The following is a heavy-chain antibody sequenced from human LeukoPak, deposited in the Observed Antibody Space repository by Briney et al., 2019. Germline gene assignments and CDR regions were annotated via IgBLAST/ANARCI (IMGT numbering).Heavy chain of an antibody. CDR3: AKDAAGPEY. CDR1: GFSFSRYR. J-gene: IGHJ4*02. Sequence: PGGSLRLSCAASGFSFSRYRMNWVRQAPGKGLDWVSGISASGGDTWYPDSVKGRFTISRDNSTNTLLLQMRSLRVEDTAMYYCAKDAAGPEYWGQGTLVTVSS. CDR2: ISASGGDT. V-gene: IGHV3-23*01. D-gene: IGHD6-13*01.